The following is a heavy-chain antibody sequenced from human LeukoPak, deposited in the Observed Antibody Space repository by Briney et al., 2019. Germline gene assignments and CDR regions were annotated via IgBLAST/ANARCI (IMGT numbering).Heavy chain of an antibody. CDR1: DDSTTMYY. CDR2: VDHTGST. V-gene: IGHV4-59*01. CDR3: ARGPVGSSWYWSGNGWFDP. J-gene: IGHJ5*02. Sequence: SETLSLTCSVSDDSTTMYYWTWIRKPPGKGLEWIGYVDHTGSTNFNPSLNGRVSISRDTTKNLFSLRLRSVTAADTAVYYCARGPVGSSWYWSGNGWFDPWGQGTLVTVSS. D-gene: IGHD6-13*01.